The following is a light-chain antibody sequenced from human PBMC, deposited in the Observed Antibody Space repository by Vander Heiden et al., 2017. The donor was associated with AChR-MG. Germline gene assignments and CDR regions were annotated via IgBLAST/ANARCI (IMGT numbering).Light chain of an antibody. Sequence: QSVLTPHPPAPGTPGPRLTISRSGSSSDIGSNTVNWCQQVPGTAPKLLIFNNNRRPSGVPDRCSGSKSDTTAALAISGLQSEDEADYYCAAWDDSLNVLFGGGTKLTVL. CDR1: SSDIGSNT. J-gene: IGLJ2*01. V-gene: IGLV1-44*01. CDR2: NNN. CDR3: AAWDDSLNVL.